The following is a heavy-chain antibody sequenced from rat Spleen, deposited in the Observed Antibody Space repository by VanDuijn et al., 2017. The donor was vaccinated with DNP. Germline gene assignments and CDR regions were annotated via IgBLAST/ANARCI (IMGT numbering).Heavy chain of an antibody. CDR2: ITPSGGTT. J-gene: IGHJ3*01. D-gene: IGHD1-2*01. Sequence: EVRLVESGGDLVQPGRSLKLSCAASGFTFSNYDMNWVRQAPTKGLEWVTSITPSGGTTYYRDSVKGRFTVSRDNAKSTLYLQMDSLRSEDTATYYCARGSIAPPWGQGTLVTVSS. CDR1: GFTFSNYD. V-gene: IGHV5-25*01. CDR3: ARGSIAPP.